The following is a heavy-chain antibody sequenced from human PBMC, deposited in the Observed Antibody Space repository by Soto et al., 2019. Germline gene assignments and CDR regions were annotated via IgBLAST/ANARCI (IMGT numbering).Heavy chain of an antibody. J-gene: IGHJ4*02. CDR2: IYHSGST. CDR3: ASCFWSGYHV. D-gene: IGHD3-3*01. Sequence: TLSLTCAVSGGSISIGGYSWIWIRQPPGKGLEWIGYIYHSGSTYYNPSLKSRVTISVDRSKNQFSLKLSSVTAADTAVYYCASCFWSGYHVWGQGTLVTVSS. V-gene: IGHV4-30-2*01. CDR1: GGSISIGGYS.